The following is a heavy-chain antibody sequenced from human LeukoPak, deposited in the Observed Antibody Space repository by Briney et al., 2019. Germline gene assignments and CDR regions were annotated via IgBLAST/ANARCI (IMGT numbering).Heavy chain of an antibody. CDR1: GFTFSSYA. CDR2: ISGSGGST. D-gene: IGHD3-10*01. Sequence: GGSLRLSCAASGFTFSSYAMSWVRQAPGKGLEWVSTISGSGGSTYYADSVKGRFTISRDNSKNTLYLQMNSLRVEDTAVYYRAKDPTGSGSYYKAPCFDCWGQGTLVTVSS. J-gene: IGHJ4*02. CDR3: AKDPTGSGSYYKAPCFDC. V-gene: IGHV3-23*01.